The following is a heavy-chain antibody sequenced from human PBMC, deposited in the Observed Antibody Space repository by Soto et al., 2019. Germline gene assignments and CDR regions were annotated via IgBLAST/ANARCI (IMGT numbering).Heavy chain of an antibody. V-gene: IGHV3-23*01. CDR3: ASLGVGDWANYYYYYGMDV. CDR1: GFTFSVYA. Sequence: QPGGSLTLSCAATGFTFSVYAMTWVRQAPGKGLEWVSAVTANGGSTYSADSVKGRFTISRDNSKNTLFLQMNSLRAEDTAVYYCASLGVGDWANYYYYYGMDVWGQGTTVTVSS. D-gene: IGHD2-21*02. J-gene: IGHJ6*02. CDR2: VTANGGST.